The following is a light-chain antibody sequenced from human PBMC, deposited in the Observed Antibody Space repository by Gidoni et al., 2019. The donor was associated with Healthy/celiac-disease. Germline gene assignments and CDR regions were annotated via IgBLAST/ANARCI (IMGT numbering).Light chain of an antibody. Sequence: GSPGQSITISCTGTSSDVGGYNYVSWYQQHPGKAPKLMIYDVSNRPSGVSNRFSGSKSGNTASLTISGLQAEDEADYYCSSYTSSSTPVFGGGTKLTVL. CDR2: DVS. CDR1: SSDVGGYNY. V-gene: IGLV2-14*04. J-gene: IGLJ2*01. CDR3: SSYTSSSTPV.